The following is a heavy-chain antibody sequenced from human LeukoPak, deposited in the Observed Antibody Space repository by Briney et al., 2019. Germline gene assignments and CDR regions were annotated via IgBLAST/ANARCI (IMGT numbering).Heavy chain of an antibody. CDR2: ISMDGVNT. V-gene: IGHV3-43*01. CDR1: GSTFDYYT. J-gene: IGHJ4*02. D-gene: IGHD5-18*01. CDR3: VKGRRRGYAYGTLES. Sequence: GGSLRLSCAASGSTFDYYTMYWVRQGPEKGLEWVSLISMDGVNTFYADSVKGRFTISRDNNKNSLYLQMNGLRTDDTGLYYCVKGRRRGYAYGTLESWGQGTLVTVPS.